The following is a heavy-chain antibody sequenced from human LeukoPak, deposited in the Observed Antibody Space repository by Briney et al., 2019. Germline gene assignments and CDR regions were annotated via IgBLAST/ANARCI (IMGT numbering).Heavy chain of an antibody. CDR3: ARGGIRGYSAFDNLDF. J-gene: IGHJ4*02. CDR2: VCYGGST. D-gene: IGHD5-12*01. Sequence: PSETLSLTCAVSGASINDFYWTWIRQPPGKGLECIGYVCYGGSTNYNPSLKSRVSMSVDTSKNQFSLTLTSVAVADTAFYYCARGGIRGYSAFDNLDFWGLGTHVTVSS. CDR1: GASINDFY. V-gene: IGHV4-59*01.